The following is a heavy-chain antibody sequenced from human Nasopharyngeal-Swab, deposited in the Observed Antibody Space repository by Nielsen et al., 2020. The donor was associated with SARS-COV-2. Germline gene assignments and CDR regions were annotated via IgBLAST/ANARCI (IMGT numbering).Heavy chain of an antibody. CDR2: ISSSSSTI. J-gene: IGHJ4*02. CDR1: GFTFSSYS. CDR3: AREEYSSSGFCFDY. Sequence: GESLKISCAASGFTFSSYSMNWVRQAPGKGLEWVSYISSSSSTIYYADSVKGRFTISRDNAKNSLYLQMNSLRAEDTAVYYCAREEYSSSGFCFDYWGQGTLVTVSS. D-gene: IGHD6-6*01. V-gene: IGHV3-48*04.